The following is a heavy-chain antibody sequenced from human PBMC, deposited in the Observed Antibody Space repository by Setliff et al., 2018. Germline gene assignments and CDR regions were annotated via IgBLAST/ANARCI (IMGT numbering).Heavy chain of an antibody. Sequence: ASVKVSCKSSGFTFTDYGITWVRQVPGQGLEWMGWINNYNFNTQYAQKFQGRVTLTTDTSTGAAYMELRSLRSDDTAVYYCSRLVRYCTVTSCQRASGGEHWGQGTLVTVSS. V-gene: IGHV1-18*01. J-gene: IGHJ1*01. CDR3: SRLVRYCTVTSCQRASGGEH. CDR1: GFTFTDYG. D-gene: IGHD2-8*02. CDR2: INNYNFNT.